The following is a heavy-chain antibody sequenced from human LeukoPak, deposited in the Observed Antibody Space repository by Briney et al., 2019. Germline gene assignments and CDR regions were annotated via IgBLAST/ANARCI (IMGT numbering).Heavy chain of an antibody. D-gene: IGHD3-22*01. CDR2: IYYSGST. Sequence: SETLSLTCTVSGGSISSGDYYWSWIRQPPGKGLEWIGYIYYSGSTYYNPSRKSRVTISVDTSKNQFSLKLSSVTAADTAVYYCARPSRRGYYYPFDYWGQGTLVTVSS. J-gene: IGHJ4*02. V-gene: IGHV4-30-4*08. CDR3: ARPSRRGYYYPFDY. CDR1: GGSISSGDYY.